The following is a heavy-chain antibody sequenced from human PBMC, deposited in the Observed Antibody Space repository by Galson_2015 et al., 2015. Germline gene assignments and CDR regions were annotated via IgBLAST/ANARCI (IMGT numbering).Heavy chain of an antibody. V-gene: IGHV3-33*06. CDR3: ANSDWYAAFDI. CDR2: IWYDGSNK. Sequence: SLRLSCAASGFTFSTYGMHWVRQAPGKGLEWVAVIWYDGSNKYYADSVKGRFTISRDNSKNTLYLQMNGLRAEDTAIYYCANSDWYAAFDIWGQGTMVTVSS. CDR1: GFTFSTYG. D-gene: IGHD6-19*01. J-gene: IGHJ3*02.